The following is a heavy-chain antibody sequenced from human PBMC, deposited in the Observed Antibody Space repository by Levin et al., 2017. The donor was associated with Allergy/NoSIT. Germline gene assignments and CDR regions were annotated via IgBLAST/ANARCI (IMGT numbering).Heavy chain of an antibody. CDR2: ISYDGSNK. J-gene: IGHJ4*02. D-gene: IGHD3-22*01. CDR3: ARDNRRGYDSSGYGDY. CDR1: GFTFSSYA. Sequence: GGSLRLSCAASGFTFSSYAMHWVRQAPGKGLEWVAVISYDGSNKYYADSVKGRFTISRDNSKNTLYLQMNSLRAEDTAVYYCARDNRRGYDSSGYGDYWGQGTLVTVSS. V-gene: IGHV3-30-3*01.